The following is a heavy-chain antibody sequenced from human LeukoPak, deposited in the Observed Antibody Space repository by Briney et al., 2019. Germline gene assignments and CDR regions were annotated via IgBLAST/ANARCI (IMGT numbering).Heavy chain of an antibody. D-gene: IGHD2-2*01. CDR1: GYTFTGYY. Sequence: GASVKVSCKASGYTFTGYYMHWVRQAPGQGLEWMGWINPNSGGTNYAQKFQGRVTMTRDTSISTAYMELSRLRSDDTAVYYCARGDFLKYCSSTSCYFNFDYWGQGTLVTVSS. V-gene: IGHV1-2*02. J-gene: IGHJ4*02. CDR3: ARGDFLKYCSSTSCYFNFDY. CDR2: INPNSGGT.